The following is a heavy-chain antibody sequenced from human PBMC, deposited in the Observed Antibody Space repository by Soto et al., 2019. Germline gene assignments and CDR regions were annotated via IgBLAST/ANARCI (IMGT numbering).Heavy chain of an antibody. V-gene: IGHV3-23*01. CDR3: AKDGYSSSAGSGCRFDP. CDR1: GFTFSSYA. Sequence: GGSLRLSCAASGFTFSSYAMSWVRQAPGKGLEWVSVISGSGGGTYYADSVKGRFTISRDNSKNTLYLQMNSLRAEDTAVYYCAKDGYSSSAGSGCRFDPWGQGTLVTVSS. D-gene: IGHD6-13*01. CDR2: ISGSGGGT. J-gene: IGHJ5*02.